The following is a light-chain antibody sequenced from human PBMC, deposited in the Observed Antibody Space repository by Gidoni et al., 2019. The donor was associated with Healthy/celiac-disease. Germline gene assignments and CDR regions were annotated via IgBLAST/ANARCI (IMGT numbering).Light chain of an antibody. CDR2: KAS. J-gene: IGKJ2*01. V-gene: IGKV1-5*03. Sequence: DIQMNQSPSTLSASVADRVTITCRASQSISSWLAWYQQKPGKAPKLLSYKASSLESGVPSRFSCSGSGTEFTLTISSLQPDDFATYYCQQYNSYSGTFGQGTKLEIK. CDR3: QQYNSYSGT. CDR1: QSISSW.